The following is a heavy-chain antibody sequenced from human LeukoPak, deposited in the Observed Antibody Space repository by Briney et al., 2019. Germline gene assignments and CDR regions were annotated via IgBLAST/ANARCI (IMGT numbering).Heavy chain of an antibody. D-gene: IGHD2-2*01. CDR3: ARNSLCSSTSCYSHFDY. CDR2: INPNSGGT. CDR1: GYTFTGYY. Sequence: AASVKVSCKASGYTFTGYYMHWVRQAPGQGLEWMGRINPNSGGTNYAQKFQGRVTMTRDTSISTAYMELSRLRSDDTAVYYCARNSLCSSTSCYSHFDYWGQGTLVTVSS. J-gene: IGHJ4*02. V-gene: IGHV1-2*06.